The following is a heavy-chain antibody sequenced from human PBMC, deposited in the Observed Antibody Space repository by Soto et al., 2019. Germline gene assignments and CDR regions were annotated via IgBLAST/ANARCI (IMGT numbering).Heavy chain of an antibody. J-gene: IGHJ4*02. CDR2: ISVSGDRT. D-gene: IGHD2-15*01. Sequence: PGGSLRLSCAASGFTFSSYAMIWVRQAPGKGLEWVSGISVSGDRTDYADSVKGRFTISRDNSKSTLYLQMNSERAEDTAVYYCAKDLVGTFPGYWGQGTLVTVSS. CDR1: GFTFSSYA. V-gene: IGHV3-23*01. CDR3: AKDLVGTFPGY.